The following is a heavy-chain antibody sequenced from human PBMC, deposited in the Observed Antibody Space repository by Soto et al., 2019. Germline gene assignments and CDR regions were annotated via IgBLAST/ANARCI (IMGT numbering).Heavy chain of an antibody. CDR1: GDSVNSGSYY. J-gene: IGHJ4*02. D-gene: IGHD5-12*01. V-gene: IGHV4-61*03. CDR3: AKYRRTDAEGYRLDF. Sequence: SETLSLTCIVSGDSVNSGSYYWTWLRQPPGKGLEWIGYISYTGRTKYNPSLQSRVTISVDTSKNDFSLNLSSVTAADTAVYYCAKYRRTDAEGYRLDFWGQGTLVTVSS. CDR2: ISYTGRT.